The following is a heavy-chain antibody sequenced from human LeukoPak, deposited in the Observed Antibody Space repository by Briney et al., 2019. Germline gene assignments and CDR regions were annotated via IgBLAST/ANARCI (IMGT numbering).Heavy chain of an antibody. V-gene: IGHV4-59*01. D-gene: IGHD4-17*01. CDR3: TRIDVYGARGTDY. J-gene: IGHJ4*02. Sequence: PSETLSLTCTVSGGSISSYYWSWIRQPPGKGLEWIGYISYSGSTNYNPSLKSRVTISVDTSKNQFSLKLGSVTAADTAVYYCTRIDVYGARGTDYWGQGTLVTVSS. CDR2: ISYSGST. CDR1: GGSISSYY.